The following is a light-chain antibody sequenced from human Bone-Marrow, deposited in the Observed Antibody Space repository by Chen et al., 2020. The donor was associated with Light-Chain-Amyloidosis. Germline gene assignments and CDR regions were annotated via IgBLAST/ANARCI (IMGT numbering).Light chain of an antibody. J-gene: IGLJ2*01. CDR3: QSADSSGTYEVI. Sequence: SYELTQPPPVSVSPGQMARITCSGDDLPTKYAYWYQQKPGQAPVLVIHRDTERPSGISERFSGSSSGTTATLTISGVQAEDEADYHCQSADSSGTYEVIFGRGTKLTVL. CDR2: RDT. CDR1: DLPTKY. V-gene: IGLV3-25*03.